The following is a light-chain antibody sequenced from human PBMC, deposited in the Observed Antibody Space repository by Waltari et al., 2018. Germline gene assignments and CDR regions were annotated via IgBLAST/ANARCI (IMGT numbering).Light chain of an antibody. CDR1: QSVSSY. CDR3: QQRSNWRLT. CDR2: DAS. V-gene: IGKV3-11*01. J-gene: IGKJ4*01. Sequence: EIVLTQSPATLSLSPGERATLPCRASQSVSSYLAWYQQKPGQAPRLLIYDASNRATGIPARFRGSGSGTDFTLTISSLEPEDFAVYYCQQRSNWRLTFGGGTKVEIK.